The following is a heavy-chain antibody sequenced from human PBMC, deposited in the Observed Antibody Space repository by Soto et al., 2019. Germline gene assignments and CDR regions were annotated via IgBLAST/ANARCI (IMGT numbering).Heavy chain of an antibody. CDR3: ARLPHDPSGYYYHMDV. V-gene: IGHV4-39*01. D-gene: IGHD3-10*01. CDR2: IYYSGST. J-gene: IGHJ6*03. Sequence: SETLSLTCTVSGGSISSSSYYWGWIRQPPGKGLEWIGSIYYSGSTYYNPSLKSRVTISVDTSKNQFSLKLSSVTAADTAVYYCARLPHDPSGYYYHMDVWGKGTTVTVSS. CDR1: GGSISSSSYY.